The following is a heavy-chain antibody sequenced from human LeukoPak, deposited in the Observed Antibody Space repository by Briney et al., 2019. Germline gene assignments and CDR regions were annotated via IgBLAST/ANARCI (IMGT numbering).Heavy chain of an antibody. CDR3: ARPSGIAARPRHAFDI. V-gene: IGHV4-39*01. Sequence: SETLSLTCTVSGGSISSSSYYWGWIRQPPGKWLEWIGSIYYSGSTYYNPSLKSRVTISVDTSKNQFSLKLSSVTAADTAVYYCARPSGIAARPRHAFDIWGQGTMVTVSS. D-gene: IGHD6-6*01. J-gene: IGHJ3*02. CDR1: GGSISSSSYY. CDR2: IYYSGST.